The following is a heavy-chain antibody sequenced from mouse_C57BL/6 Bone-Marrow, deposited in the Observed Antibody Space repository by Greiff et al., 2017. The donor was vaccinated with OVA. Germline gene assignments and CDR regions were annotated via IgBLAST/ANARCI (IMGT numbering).Heavy chain of an antibody. CDR3: VSGGYWFAY. CDR2: IRSKSNNYAT. Sequence: EVMLVESGGGLVQPKGSLKLSCAASGFSFNTYAMNWVRQAPGKGLEWVARIRSKSNNYATYYADSVKDRFTISRDDSESMLYLQMNNLKTEDTAMYYCVSGGYWFAYWGQGTLVTVSA. J-gene: IGHJ3*01. V-gene: IGHV10-1*01. D-gene: IGHD1-1*02. CDR1: GFSFNTYA.